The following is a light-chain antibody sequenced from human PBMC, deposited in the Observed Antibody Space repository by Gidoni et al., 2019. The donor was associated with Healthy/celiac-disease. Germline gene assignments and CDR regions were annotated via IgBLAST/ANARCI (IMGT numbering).Light chain of an antibody. CDR1: QSISSY. Sequence: IQMTQSPSSLSASVGDRVTINCRASQSISSYLNWYQQKPGKAPKILIYAESSLQSGVPSRFSGSGYGTDFTITISSLQPEDFATYYCQQSYSTHRTFGQGTKVEIK. CDR3: QQSYSTHRT. J-gene: IGKJ1*01. CDR2: AES. V-gene: IGKV1-39*01.